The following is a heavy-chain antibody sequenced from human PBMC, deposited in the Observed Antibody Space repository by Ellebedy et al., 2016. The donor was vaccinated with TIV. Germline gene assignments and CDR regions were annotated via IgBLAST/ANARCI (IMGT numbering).Heavy chain of an antibody. Sequence: GGSLRLSCAASGFTFSSYSMNWVRQAPGKGLEWVSYISSSGSTIYYADSVKGRFTISRDNAKNSLYLQMNSLRAEDTAVYYCARLRGITMSGYWGQGTLVTVSS. J-gene: IGHJ4*02. D-gene: IGHD3-10*01. V-gene: IGHV3-48*04. CDR3: ARLRGITMSGY. CDR1: GFTFSSYS. CDR2: ISSSGSTI.